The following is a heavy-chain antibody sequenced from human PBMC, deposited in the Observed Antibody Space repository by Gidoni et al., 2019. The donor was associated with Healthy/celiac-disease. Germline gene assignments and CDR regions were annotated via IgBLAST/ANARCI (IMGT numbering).Heavy chain of an antibody. CDR3: ARTYSSSVNWFDP. Sequence: QLQLQESGPGLVKPSETLSLTCIVSGGSISSSSYYWGWIRQPPGKGLEWIGSIYYSGSTYYNPSLKSRVTISVDTSKNQFSLKLSSVTAADTAVYYCARTYSSSVNWFDPRGQGTLVTVSS. V-gene: IGHV4-39*01. CDR1: GGSISSSSYY. D-gene: IGHD6-6*01. J-gene: IGHJ5*02. CDR2: IYYSGST.